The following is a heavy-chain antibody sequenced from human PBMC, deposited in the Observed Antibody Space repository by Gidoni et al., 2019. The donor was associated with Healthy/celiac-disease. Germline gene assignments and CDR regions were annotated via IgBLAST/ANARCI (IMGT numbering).Heavy chain of an antibody. CDR3: ARGEAVTTFLLGY. V-gene: IGHV3-30-3*01. J-gene: IGHJ4*02. D-gene: IGHD4-17*01. CDR2: ISYDGSNK. CDR1: GFTFSSYA. Sequence: QVQLVESGGGVVQPGRSLRLSCAAPGFTFSSYAMHWVRQAPGKGLGWVAVISYDGSNKYYADSVKGRFTISRDNSKNTLYLQMNSLRAEDTAVYYCARGEAVTTFLLGYWGQGTLVTVSS.